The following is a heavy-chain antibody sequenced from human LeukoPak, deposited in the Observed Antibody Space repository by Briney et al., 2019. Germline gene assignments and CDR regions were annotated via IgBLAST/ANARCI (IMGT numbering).Heavy chain of an antibody. CDR2: IGRMYYTT. J-gene: IGHJ4*02. Sequence: AVKVYFKSPACAFSFYAVSGVRQAPGQGLERMGGIGRMYYTTDYAKRFQGRVTITADKSPGTDFMELSSLRSGDTGIYYCVRDYDSSGPQKNYFDFWGQGTLLTVSS. CDR1: ACAFSFYA. D-gene: IGHD3-22*01. CDR3: VRDYDSSGPQKNYFDF. V-gene: IGHV1-69*06.